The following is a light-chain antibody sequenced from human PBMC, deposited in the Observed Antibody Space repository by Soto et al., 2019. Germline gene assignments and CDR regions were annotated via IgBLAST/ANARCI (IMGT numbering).Light chain of an antibody. CDR2: EVS. Sequence: QSALTQPASVSGSPGQSITISFTGTSSDVGGYNYVSWYQQHPGKAPKLMIYEVSNRPSGVSNLFSGFKSVHTASLTISGLQSEDEADSFCTSYTSRTTLDVFGTGTKVTVL. CDR3: TSYTSRTTLDV. CDR1: SSDVGGYNY. V-gene: IGLV2-14*01. J-gene: IGLJ1*01.